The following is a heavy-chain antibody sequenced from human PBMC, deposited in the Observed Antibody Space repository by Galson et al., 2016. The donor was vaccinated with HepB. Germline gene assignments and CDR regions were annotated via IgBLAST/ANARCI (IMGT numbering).Heavy chain of an antibody. J-gene: IGHJ4*02. V-gene: IGHV4-59*01. Sequence: SETLSLTCTVSGGSISTYYWSWIRQSPGKGLEWIGYIYYSGNTDYNPSLKSRVTISVDTSKSQFSLKLSSVTAADTAVYYCARAFLATGVLCGGGFDYWGQGTLVTVSS. D-gene: IGHD3-16*01. CDR1: GGSISTYY. CDR3: ARAFLATGVLCGGGFDY. CDR2: IYYSGNT.